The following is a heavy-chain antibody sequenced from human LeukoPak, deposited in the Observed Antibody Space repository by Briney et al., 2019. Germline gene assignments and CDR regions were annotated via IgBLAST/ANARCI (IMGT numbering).Heavy chain of an antibody. CDR3: ARGLGGDQGYFDL. V-gene: IGHV3-9*01. J-gene: IGHJ2*01. CDR1: GFIFYDYA. Sequence: SGRSLRLSCAASGFIFYDYAMHRVRQAPGKGLEWVSGISWNSGSLAYADSVKGRFTISRDNAKNSLYLQMNSLRTEDTALYYCARGLGGDQGYFDLWGRGTLATVSS. CDR2: ISWNSGSL. D-gene: IGHD3-10*01.